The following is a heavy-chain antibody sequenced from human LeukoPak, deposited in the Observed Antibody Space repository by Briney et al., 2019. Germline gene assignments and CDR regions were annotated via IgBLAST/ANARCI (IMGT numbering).Heavy chain of an antibody. D-gene: IGHD1-7*01. CDR1: GFTVSSNY. J-gene: IGHJ6*03. CDR2: IYSGGST. Sequence: PGGSLRLSCAASGFTVSSNYMSWVRQAPGKGLEWVSVIYSGGSTYYIDSAKGRFTISRDNSKNTLYLQMNSLRAEDTAVYYCAREKRTGTTAGPYYYYYMDVWGKGTTVTVSS. V-gene: IGHV3-66*01. CDR3: AREKRTGTTAGPYYYYYMDV.